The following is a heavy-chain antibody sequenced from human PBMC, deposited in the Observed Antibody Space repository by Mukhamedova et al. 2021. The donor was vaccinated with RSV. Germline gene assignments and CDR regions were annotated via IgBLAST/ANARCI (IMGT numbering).Heavy chain of an antibody. V-gene: IGHV4-59*01. CDR2: IYYSGST. Sequence: QPPGKGLEWIGYIYYSGSTNYNPSLKSRVTISVDTSKNQFSLKLSSVTAADTAVFYCARGVAGGFDYWGQGTLVTVSS. CDR3: ARGVAGGFDY. J-gene: IGHJ4*02. D-gene: IGHD3-16*01.